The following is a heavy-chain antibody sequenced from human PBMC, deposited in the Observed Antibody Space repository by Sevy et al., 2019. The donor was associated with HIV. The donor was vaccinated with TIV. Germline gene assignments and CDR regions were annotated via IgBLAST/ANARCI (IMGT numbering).Heavy chain of an antibody. CDR1: GFTFRNYN. CDR2: ISNSSSYI. D-gene: IGHD6-13*01. V-gene: IGHV3-21*01. Sequence: GGSLRLSCAASGFTFRNYNMNWVRQAPGQGLEWVACISNSSSYIYYVDSVKGRFTISRDNAKNSLYLQMNSLRAEDTAVYYCASKKEQLVLWPYYGMDVWGQGTTVTVSS. J-gene: IGHJ6*02. CDR3: ASKKEQLVLWPYYGMDV.